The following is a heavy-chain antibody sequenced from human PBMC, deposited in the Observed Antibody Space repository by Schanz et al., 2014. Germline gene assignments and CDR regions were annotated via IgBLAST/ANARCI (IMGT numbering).Heavy chain of an antibody. CDR2: ISPLLGVA. Sequence: QVPLVQSGAEVKEPGSSVKVSCKPSGGTFVTFFFTWVRQAPGQGPQWMGRISPLLGVANYAQEFQGRLTITAEPSASTAYRELSSLRSEDTAVYYCATCSGGTCHAKPVLDNWGQGTLVTVSS. CDR3: ATCSGGTCHAKPVLDN. D-gene: IGHD2-15*01. J-gene: IGHJ4*02. V-gene: IGHV1-69*04. CDR1: GGTFVTFF.